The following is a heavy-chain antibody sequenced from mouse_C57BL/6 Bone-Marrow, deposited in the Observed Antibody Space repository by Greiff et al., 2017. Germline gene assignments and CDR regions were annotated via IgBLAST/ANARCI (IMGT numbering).Heavy chain of an antibody. D-gene: IGHD1-1*01. V-gene: IGHV1-15*01. CDR3: KSAVVAAPYVDY. CDR1: GYTFTDYE. CDR2: IDPETGGT. Sequence: QVQLQQSGAELVRPGASVTLSCKASGYTFTDYEMHWVKQTPVHGLEWIGAIDPETGGTAYNQKFKGKAILTADKSSSTAYMELRSLTSEDSAVYYCKSAVVAAPYVDYGGQGNALTVSA. J-gene: IGHJ2*01.